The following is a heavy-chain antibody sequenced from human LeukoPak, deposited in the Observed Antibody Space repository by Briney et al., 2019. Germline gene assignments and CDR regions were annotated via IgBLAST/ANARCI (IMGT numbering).Heavy chain of an antibody. CDR2: IRSKAYGGRT. CDR3: TRSYSYGYYFDY. Sequence: GRSLRLSCTASGFTFGDYAMSWVRHAPGKWLEWVGFIRSKAYGGRTAYAASVKGRFTISRDDSKSIAYLQMNSLKTEDTAVYYCTRSYSYGYYFDYWGQGTLVTVSS. V-gene: IGHV3-49*04. D-gene: IGHD5-18*01. CDR1: GFTFGDYA. J-gene: IGHJ4*02.